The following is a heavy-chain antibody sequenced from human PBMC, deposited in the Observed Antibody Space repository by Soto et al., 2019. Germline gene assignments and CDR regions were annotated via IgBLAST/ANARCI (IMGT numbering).Heavy chain of an antibody. V-gene: IGHV4-4*07. Sequence: SETLSLTCTVSGGSISSYYWSWIRQPAGKGPEWIGRIYTSGSTNYNPSLKSRVTMSVDTSKNQFSLKLSSVTAADTAVYYCARVGNYDILTGYDAFDIWGQGTMVTVSS. CDR2: IYTSGST. CDR1: GGSISSYY. D-gene: IGHD3-9*01. CDR3: ARVGNYDILTGYDAFDI. J-gene: IGHJ3*02.